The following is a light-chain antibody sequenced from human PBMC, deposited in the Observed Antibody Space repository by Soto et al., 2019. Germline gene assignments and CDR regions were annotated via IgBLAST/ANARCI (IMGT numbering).Light chain of an antibody. V-gene: IGLV1-44*01. CDR2: TNN. CDR3: AAWDDSLSGVV. Sequence: QAVVTQPPSASGTPGQRVTISCSGSSSNIGSNTVNWYQKLPGTAPKLLIYTNNLRPSGVPDRFSGSKSGTSASLAISGLQSEDEGDYYCAAWDDSLSGVVFGGGTKLTVL. J-gene: IGLJ2*01. CDR1: SSNIGSNT.